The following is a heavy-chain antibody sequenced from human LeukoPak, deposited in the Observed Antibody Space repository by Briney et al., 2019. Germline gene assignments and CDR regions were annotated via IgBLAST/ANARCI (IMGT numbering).Heavy chain of an antibody. D-gene: IGHD4-23*01. CDR3: ARDPGGSGWGAFDI. V-gene: IGHV3-7*05. Sequence: GGSLRLSCEASGFAFSTFFMAWVRQSSGKGLEWVADIKPAGSETYYKGSVEGRFTISRDNADNSLYLQMNSLRAEDTAVYYCARDPGGSGWGAFDIWGQGTMVTVSS. CDR1: GFAFSTFF. J-gene: IGHJ3*02. CDR2: IKPAGSET.